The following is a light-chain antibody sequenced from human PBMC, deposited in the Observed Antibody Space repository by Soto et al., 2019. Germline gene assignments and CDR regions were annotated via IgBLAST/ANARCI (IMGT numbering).Light chain of an antibody. CDR1: RSDVGGYDF. J-gene: IGLJ1*01. CDR3: CSYTSSDTYV. V-gene: IGLV2-14*01. Sequence: QSVLTQPASVSGSPGQSITISCTGTRSDVGGYDFVSWYQQHPGKAPKVMIYDVSNRPSGVSNRFSGSKSGNTASLTISGLQAEDEADYYCCSYTSSDTYVFGTGTKVTV. CDR2: DVS.